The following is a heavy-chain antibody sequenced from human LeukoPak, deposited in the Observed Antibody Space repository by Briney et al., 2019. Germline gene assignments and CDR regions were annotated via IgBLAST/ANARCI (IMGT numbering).Heavy chain of an antibody. Sequence: SETLSLTCTVSGGSISSYYWSWIRQPPGKGLEWIGYIYYSGSTNYNPSLKSRVTISVDTSKNQFSLKLSSVTAADTAVYYCARVVRGVVVVAATLNYYYMDVWGKGTTVTISS. V-gene: IGHV4-59*01. D-gene: IGHD2-15*01. CDR2: IYYSGST. CDR3: ARVVRGVVVVAATLNYYYMDV. J-gene: IGHJ6*03. CDR1: GGSISSYY.